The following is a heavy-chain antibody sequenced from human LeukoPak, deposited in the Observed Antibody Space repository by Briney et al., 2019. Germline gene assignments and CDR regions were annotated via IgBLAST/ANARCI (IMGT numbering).Heavy chain of an antibody. J-gene: IGHJ4*02. D-gene: IGHD6-19*01. CDR1: GFTFSSNA. Sequence: GGSLRLSCAASGFTFSSNAMNWVRQAPGKGLEWVSSISMSSTYIYYADSVKGRFTISRDNAKNSLYLQMDSLRDEDTAVYYCTRAPYSSGWYTVDFWGQGTLVTVSS. CDR3: TRAPYSSGWYTVDF. CDR2: ISMSSTYI. V-gene: IGHV3-21*01.